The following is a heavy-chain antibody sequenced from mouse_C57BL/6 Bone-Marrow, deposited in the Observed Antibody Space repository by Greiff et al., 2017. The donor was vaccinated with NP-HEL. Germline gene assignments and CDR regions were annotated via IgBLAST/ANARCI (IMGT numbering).Heavy chain of an antibody. D-gene: IGHD2-3*01. V-gene: IGHV5-9-1*02. CDR1: GFTFSSYA. Sequence: EVKVEESGEGLVKPGGSLKLSCAASGFTFSSYAMSWVRQTPEKRLEWVAYISSGGDYIYYADTVKGRFTISRDNARNTLYLQMSSLKSEDTAMYYCTRDRTGVYDGYYTYYAMDYWGQGTSVTVSS. J-gene: IGHJ4*01. CDR2: ISSGGDYI. CDR3: TRDRTGVYDGYYTYYAMDY.